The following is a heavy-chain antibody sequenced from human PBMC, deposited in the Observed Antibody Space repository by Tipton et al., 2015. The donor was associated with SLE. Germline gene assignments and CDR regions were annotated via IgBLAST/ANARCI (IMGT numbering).Heavy chain of an antibody. CDR2: IYYSGRT. Sequence: TLSLTCTVSGGSIGSDNDYWGWIRQPPGKGLEWIGSIYYSGRTYYNPSLKSRVTISLDPPKNQFSLKLTSVTAADTAMYYCARQRLRLLSPLDAWGQGTTVTVS. J-gene: IGHJ6*02. D-gene: IGHD3-10*01. CDR3: ARQRLRLLSPLDA. V-gene: IGHV4-39*07. CDR1: GGSIGSDNDY.